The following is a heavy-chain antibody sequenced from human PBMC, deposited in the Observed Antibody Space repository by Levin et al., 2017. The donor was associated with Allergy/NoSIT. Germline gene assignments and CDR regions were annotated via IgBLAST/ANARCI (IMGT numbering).Heavy chain of an antibody. V-gene: IGHV4-34*01. Sequence: SETLSLTCAVYGGSFSGYYWSWIRQPPGKGLEWIGEINHSGSTNYNPSLKSRVTISVDTSKNQFSLKLSSVTAADTAVYYCAGVLLWFGESWGQGTMVTVSS. J-gene: IGHJ3*01. CDR3: AGVLLWFGES. CDR1: GGSFSGYY. CDR2: INHSGST. D-gene: IGHD3-10*01.